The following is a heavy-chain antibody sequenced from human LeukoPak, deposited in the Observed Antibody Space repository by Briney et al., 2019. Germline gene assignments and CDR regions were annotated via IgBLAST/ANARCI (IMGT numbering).Heavy chain of an antibody. J-gene: IGHJ4*02. V-gene: IGHV3-23*01. Sequence: PGRSLRLSCAASGFTFSSYAMSWVRQAPGKGLEWVSAISGSGGSTYYADSMKGRFTISRDNSKNTLYLQMNSLRAEDTAVYYCAKDHDYGAYTLHAPDYWGQGTLVTVSS. CDR2: ISGSGGST. CDR3: AKDHDYGAYTLHAPDY. D-gene: IGHD4-17*01. CDR1: GFTFSSYA.